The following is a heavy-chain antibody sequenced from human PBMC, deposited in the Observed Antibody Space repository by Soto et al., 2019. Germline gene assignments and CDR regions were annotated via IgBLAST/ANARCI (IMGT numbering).Heavy chain of an antibody. V-gene: IGHV4-59*01. CDR3: ARESITGTLDY. Sequence: QVQLQESGPGLVKPSETLSLTCTVSGGSISSYYWSWIRQPPGKGLEWIGYIYYSGSTNYNPSLKSRVTISVDTSKNQFSLKLSSVTAADTAVYYCARESITGTLDYWGQGTLVTVSS. CDR2: IYYSGST. D-gene: IGHD1-20*01. CDR1: GGSISSYY. J-gene: IGHJ4*02.